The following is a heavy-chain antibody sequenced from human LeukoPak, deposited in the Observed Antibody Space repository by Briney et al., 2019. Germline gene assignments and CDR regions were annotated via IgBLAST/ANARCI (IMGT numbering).Heavy chain of an antibody. CDR1: GYTFTNYA. CDR2: INTNTGNP. D-gene: IGHD3-22*01. J-gene: IGHJ4*02. Sequence: ASVKVSCKASGYTFTNYAMNWVRQAPGQGLEWMGWINTNTGNPTYAQGFTGRSVFSLDTSVSTAYLQISSLKAEDTAVYYCASLNYYDSSGLFDYWGQGTLVTVSS. CDR3: ASLNYYDSSGLFDY. V-gene: IGHV7-4-1*02.